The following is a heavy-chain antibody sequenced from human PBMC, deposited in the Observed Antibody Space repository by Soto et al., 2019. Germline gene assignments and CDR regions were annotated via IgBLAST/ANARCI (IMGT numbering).Heavy chain of an antibody. Sequence: QVQLQQWGAGLLKPSETLSLTCAVYGGSFSGYYWSWIRQPPGKGLEWIGEINHSGSTNYNPSLKSRVTISVDTSKNQFSLTLRSVTAADTAVYYCARGQIALSIAGSIFDYWGQGTLVTVSS. CDR1: GGSFSGYY. D-gene: IGHD3-10*01. CDR2: INHSGST. J-gene: IGHJ4*02. V-gene: IGHV4-34*01. CDR3: ARGQIALSIAGSIFDY.